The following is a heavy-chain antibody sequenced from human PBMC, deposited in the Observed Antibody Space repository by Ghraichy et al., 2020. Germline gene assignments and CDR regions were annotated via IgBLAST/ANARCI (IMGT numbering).Heavy chain of an antibody. CDR3: AHKPYDFWSGYRTTFDP. J-gene: IGHJ6*02. CDR1: GFSLSTSGVG. Sequence: SGPTLVKPTQTLTLTCTFSGFSLSTSGVGVGWIRQPPGKALEWLALIYLNDDKRYSPSLKSRLTITKDTSKNQVVLTMTNMDPVDTATYYCAHKPYDFWSGYRTTFDPWGQGTTVTVSS. V-gene: IGHV2-5*01. CDR2: IYLNDDK. D-gene: IGHD3-3*01.